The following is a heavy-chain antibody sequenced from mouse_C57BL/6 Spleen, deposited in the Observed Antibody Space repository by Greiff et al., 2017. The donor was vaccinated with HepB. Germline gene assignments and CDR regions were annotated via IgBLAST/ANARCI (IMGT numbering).Heavy chain of an antibody. CDR3: ARGIFYYGSSYPAMDY. J-gene: IGHJ4*01. CDR2: IYPGDGDT. D-gene: IGHD1-1*01. CDR1: GYAFSSSW. V-gene: IGHV1-82*01. Sequence: QVQLKQSGPELVKPGASVKISCKASGYAFSSSWMNWVKQRPGKGLEWIGRIYPGDGDTNYNGKFKGKATLTADKSSSTAYIQLSSLTSEDSAVYFCARGIFYYGSSYPAMDYWGQGTSVTVSS.